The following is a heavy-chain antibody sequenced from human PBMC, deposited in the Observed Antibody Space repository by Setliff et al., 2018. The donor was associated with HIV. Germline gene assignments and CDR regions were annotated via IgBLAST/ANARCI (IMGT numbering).Heavy chain of an antibody. CDR1: GGSFSDYY. V-gene: IGHV4-34*01. J-gene: IGHJ4*02. CDR3: ARGLGVRWDIVEVPAAVPFDY. D-gene: IGHD2-2*02. Sequence: SETLSLTCAVYGGSFSDYYWTWIRQTPGKGLEWIGEINHNRSTNYNPSLKSRVTMSVDTSKNQFPLKLSSVIAADTAVYYCARGLGVRWDIVEVPAAVPFDYWGQGTLVTVSS. CDR2: INHNRST.